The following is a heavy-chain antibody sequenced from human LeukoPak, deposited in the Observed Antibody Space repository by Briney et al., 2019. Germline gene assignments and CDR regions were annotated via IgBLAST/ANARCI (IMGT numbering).Heavy chain of an antibody. Sequence: GGSLRLSCAASGFRFSGSDMHWVRQVVGKGLEWVSTIGTESDTFYPGSVRGRFIISRENAKDSLYLQMNSLTAGDTAIYYCARGERPPPYTTDSWFFDLWGRGTLVTVSS. V-gene: IGHV3-13*01. D-gene: IGHD3-16*01. CDR2: IGTESDT. J-gene: IGHJ2*01. CDR1: GFRFSGSD. CDR3: ARGERPPPYTTDSWFFDL.